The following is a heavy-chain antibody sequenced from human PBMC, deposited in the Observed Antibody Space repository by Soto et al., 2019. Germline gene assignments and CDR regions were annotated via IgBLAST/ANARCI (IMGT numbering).Heavy chain of an antibody. V-gene: IGHV3-53*04. Sequence: GGSLRLSCAASGFTVSSNYMSWVRQAPGKGLEWVSVIYSGGSTYYADSVKGRFTISRHNSKNTLYLQMNSLRAEDTAVYYCASGGNGYDSGGYYCFDYWGQGTLVTVSS. D-gene: IGHD3-22*01. CDR1: GFTVSSNY. CDR2: IYSGGST. CDR3: ASGGNGYDSGGYYCFDY. J-gene: IGHJ4*02.